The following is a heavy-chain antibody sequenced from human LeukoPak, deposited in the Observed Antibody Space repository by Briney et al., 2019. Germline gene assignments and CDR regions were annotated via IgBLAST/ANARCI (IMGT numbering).Heavy chain of an antibody. Sequence: SQTLSLTCAISGDSVSSNSAAWNWLRQSPSRGLEWLGKTYYRSKWYNDYAVSVKSRITINADTSQNQFSLQLNAVTHDDTAVYYCARGGYSSDWFGGNFDYWGQGTLVTVSS. D-gene: IGHD6-19*01. V-gene: IGHV6-1*01. CDR2: TYYRSKWYN. CDR3: ARGGYSSDWFGGNFDY. CDR1: GDSVSSNSAA. J-gene: IGHJ4*02.